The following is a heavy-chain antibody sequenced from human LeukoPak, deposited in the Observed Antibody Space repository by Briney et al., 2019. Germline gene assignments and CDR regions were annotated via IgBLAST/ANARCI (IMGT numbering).Heavy chain of an antibody. CDR2: INPNSGGT. CDR3: ARVALGYCSSTSCYGHFDY. Sequence: GASVKVSCKASGYTFTGYYMHWVRQAPGQGLEWMGWINPNSGGTNYAQKFQGRVTMTRDTSTSTVYMELSSLRSEDTAVYYCARVALGYCSSTSCYGHFDYWGQGTLVTVSS. D-gene: IGHD2-2*01. V-gene: IGHV1-2*02. CDR1: GYTFTGYY. J-gene: IGHJ4*02.